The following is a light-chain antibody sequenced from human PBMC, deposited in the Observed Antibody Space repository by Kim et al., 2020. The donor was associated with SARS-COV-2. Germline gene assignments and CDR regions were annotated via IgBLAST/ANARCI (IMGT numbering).Light chain of an antibody. CDR3: QVWDNNTWV. J-gene: IGLJ3*02. V-gene: IGLV3-9*01. CDR2: RDS. CDR1: NIGSKH. Sequence: SVALGQTASITCGGDNIGSKHVHWYQQKEGQAPVLVIYRDSSRPAEIPERFSGSNSGNTATLTVSRAQAGDEADYYCQVWDNNTWVFGAGTKLTVL.